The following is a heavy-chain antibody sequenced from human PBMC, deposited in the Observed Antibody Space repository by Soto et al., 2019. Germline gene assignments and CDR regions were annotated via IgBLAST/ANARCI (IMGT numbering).Heavy chain of an antibody. CDR3: ARVSDLSSYSSGWSSYFDY. D-gene: IGHD6-19*01. Sequence: QVQLVQSGAEVKKPGSSVKVSCKASGGTFSSYAISWVRQAPGQGRECMGGIIPIFGTANYAQKFQGRVTITADESTSTAYMELSSLRSEDTAVYYCARVSDLSSYSSGWSSYFDYWGQGTLVTVSS. J-gene: IGHJ4*02. CDR2: IIPIFGTA. CDR1: GGTFSSYA. V-gene: IGHV1-69*01.